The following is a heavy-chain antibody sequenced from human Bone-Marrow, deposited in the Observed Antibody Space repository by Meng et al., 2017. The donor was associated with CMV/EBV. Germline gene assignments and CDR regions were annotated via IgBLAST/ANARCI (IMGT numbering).Heavy chain of an antibody. D-gene: IGHD5-12*01. CDR1: GFTFSSYY. CDR3: AGGGVATFDAFDI. V-gene: IGHV3-74*01. J-gene: IGHJ3*02. CDR2: INTDGMST. Sequence: GESLKISCAASGFTFSSYYMHWVRQPPGKGLVWVSRINTDGMSTTYADSVKGRFTISRDNAKNSLYLQMNSLRAEDTAVYYCAGGGVATFDAFDIWGQGTMVTVSS.